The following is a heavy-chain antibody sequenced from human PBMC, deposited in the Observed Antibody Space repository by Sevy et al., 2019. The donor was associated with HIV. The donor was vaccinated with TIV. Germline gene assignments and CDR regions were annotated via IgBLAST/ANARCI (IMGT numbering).Heavy chain of an antibody. CDR1: EFTFSSYW. D-gene: IGHD2-21*02. Sequence: GGSLRLSCAASEFTFSSYWMTWVRQGPGKGLEWVANINQDGSEENYADSVKGRFTIFRDNAKKSLFLQMNSLRAEDTAIYYCVRDCDDKCSYGDSDPAVDCWGQGTLVTVSS. CDR3: VRDCDDKCSYGDSDPAVDC. J-gene: IGHJ4*02. V-gene: IGHV3-7*01. CDR2: INQDGSEE.